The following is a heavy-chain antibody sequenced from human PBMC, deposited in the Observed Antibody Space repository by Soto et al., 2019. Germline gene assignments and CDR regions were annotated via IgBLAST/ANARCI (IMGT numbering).Heavy chain of an antibody. V-gene: IGHV1-18*01. Sequence: ASVKVSCKASGYTFTSYGISWVRQAPGQGLEWMGWISAYNGNTNYAQKLQGRVTMTTDTSTSTAYMELRSLRSDDTAVYYCARARCSGGSCYPGDAFDIWGQGTMVTVSS. CDR1: GYTFTSYG. J-gene: IGHJ3*02. CDR2: ISAYNGNT. CDR3: ARARCSGGSCYPGDAFDI. D-gene: IGHD2-15*01.